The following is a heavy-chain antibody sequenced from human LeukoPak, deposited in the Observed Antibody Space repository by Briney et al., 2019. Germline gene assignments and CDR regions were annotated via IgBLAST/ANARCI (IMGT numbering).Heavy chain of an antibody. J-gene: IGHJ3*02. CDR2: IGTAGDT. D-gene: IGHD4-11*01. Sequence: GGALRLACAASGFTFSSYDRDWVRRVTGKGVEWVSAIGTAGDTYYPGSVKGRFTISRENAKNSLYLQMNSLRAGDTAVYYCARALQATGAFDIWGQGTMVTVSS. V-gene: IGHV3-13*01. CDR1: GFTFSSYD. CDR3: ARALQATGAFDI.